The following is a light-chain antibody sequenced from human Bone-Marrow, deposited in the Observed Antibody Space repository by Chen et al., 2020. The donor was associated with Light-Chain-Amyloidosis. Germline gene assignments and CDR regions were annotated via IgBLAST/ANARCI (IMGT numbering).Light chain of an antibody. Sequence: HSALTQPASVSGSPGPSITLSFTGTSSDVGGDNHVSWYQQHPDKAPKLMIYEVTNRPSWVPDRFSGSKSDNTASLTISGLQTEDEADYFCSSYTITNTLVFGSGTRVTVL. CDR3: SSYTITNTLV. CDR1: SSDVGGDNH. J-gene: IGLJ1*01. V-gene: IGLV2-14*01. CDR2: EVT.